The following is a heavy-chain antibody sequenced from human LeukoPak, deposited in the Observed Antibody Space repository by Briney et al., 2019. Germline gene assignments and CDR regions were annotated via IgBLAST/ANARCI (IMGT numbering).Heavy chain of an antibody. CDR2: IYYSGAT. D-gene: IGHD6-13*01. J-gene: IGHJ4*02. Sequence: SETLSLTCSVSGVSISAYYWNWIRQPPGKGLEWIGYIYYSGATNYNPSLKSRVTISVDTSKNQFSLKLSSVTAADTAVYYCARGVYIAAAQYGFWGQGTLVTVSS. V-gene: IGHV4-59*01. CDR3: ARGVYIAAAQYGF. CDR1: GVSISAYY.